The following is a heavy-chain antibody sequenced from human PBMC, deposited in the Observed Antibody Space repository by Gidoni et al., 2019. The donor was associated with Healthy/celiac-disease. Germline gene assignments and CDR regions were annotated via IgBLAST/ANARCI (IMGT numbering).Heavy chain of an antibody. D-gene: IGHD3-10*01. CDR3: ARQTWTGSYSDY. CDR2: IWYDGSNR. Sequence: QVQLVESGGGVVQPGRSLRLSCAASGFTFRSYGMHWVRQAPGKGLEWVAVIWYDGSNRYYADSVKGRFTISRDNSKNTLYLQMNSLRAEDTAVYYCARQTWTGSYSDYWGQGTLVTVSS. J-gene: IGHJ4*02. CDR1: GFTFRSYG. V-gene: IGHV3-33*01.